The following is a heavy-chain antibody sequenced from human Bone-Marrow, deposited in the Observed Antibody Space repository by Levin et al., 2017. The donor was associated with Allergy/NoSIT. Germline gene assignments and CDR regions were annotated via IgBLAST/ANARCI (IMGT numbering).Heavy chain of an antibody. J-gene: IGHJ3*01. V-gene: IGHV3-21*01. CDR3: ASPREYCVTTTACYIAFDL. D-gene: IGHD2/OR15-2a*01. CDR2: ISSGGSYI. CDR1: GLSFSDYS. Sequence: ETLSLTCVGSGLSFSDYSLNWVRQSPGKGLEWVASISSGGSYIFYAESMEGRFTISRDNTKNSLYLQMNNVNVEDAGVYFCASPREYCVTTTACYIAFDLWGQGTKVTVSS.